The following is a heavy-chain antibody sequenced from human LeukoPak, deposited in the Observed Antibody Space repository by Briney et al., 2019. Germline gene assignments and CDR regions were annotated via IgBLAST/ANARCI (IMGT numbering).Heavy chain of an antibody. V-gene: IGHV3-23*01. J-gene: IGHJ4*02. D-gene: IGHD3-22*01. CDR2: ISGSGGST. CDR1: GFTFSSYA. Sequence: GGSLRLSCAASGFTFSSYAMSWVRQASGKGLEWVSAISGSGGSTYYADSVKGRFTISRDNSKNTLYLQMNSLRAEDTAVYYCANRPNYYDSSGYYDYYFDYWGQGTLVTVSS. CDR3: ANRPNYYDSSGYYDYYFDY.